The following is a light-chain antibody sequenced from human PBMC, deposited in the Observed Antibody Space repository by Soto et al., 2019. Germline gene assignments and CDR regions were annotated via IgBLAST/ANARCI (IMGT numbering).Light chain of an antibody. Sequence: QLVLTQSPSASASLGASVKLTCTLSSGHSSYAIAWHQQQAEKGPRYLMNLNSDGSHTKRDGITDRFSGSSSGAERYLTISSLQSEDEADYYCQTWGNGWVFGGGTKVTVL. CDR3: QTWGNGWV. CDR2: LNSDGSH. CDR1: SGHSSYA. J-gene: IGLJ3*02. V-gene: IGLV4-69*01.